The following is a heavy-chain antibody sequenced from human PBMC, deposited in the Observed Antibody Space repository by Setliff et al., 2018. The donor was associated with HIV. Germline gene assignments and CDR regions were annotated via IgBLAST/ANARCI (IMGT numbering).Heavy chain of an antibody. V-gene: IGHV4-4*07. CDR1: GGSVSGYY. CDR2: LYSSETS. CDR3: ARDNEQMAVPGAVFDY. J-gene: IGHJ4*02. Sequence: PSETLSLTCTVSGGSVSGYYWSWIRQSAGKRLEWIGRLYSSETSSYNPSLKSRLSMSVDTFNNQFSLKLSSVTAADTAVYYCARDNEQMAVPGAVFDYWGQGTLVTVSS. D-gene: IGHD6-19*01.